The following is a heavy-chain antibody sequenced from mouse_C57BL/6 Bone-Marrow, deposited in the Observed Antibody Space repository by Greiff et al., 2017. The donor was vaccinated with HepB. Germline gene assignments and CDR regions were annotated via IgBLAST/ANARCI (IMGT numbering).Heavy chain of an antibody. CDR1: GFTFSNYW. Sequence: EVKLVESGGGLVQPGGSMKLSCVASGFTFSNYWMNWVRQSPEKGLEWVAQIRLKSDNYATHYAESVKGRFTISRDDSKSSVYLQMNNLRAEDTGIYYCTEEENDYDGAWFAYWGQGTLVTVSA. V-gene: IGHV6-3*01. CDR3: TEEENDYDGAWFAY. J-gene: IGHJ3*01. CDR2: IRLKSDNYAT. D-gene: IGHD2-4*01.